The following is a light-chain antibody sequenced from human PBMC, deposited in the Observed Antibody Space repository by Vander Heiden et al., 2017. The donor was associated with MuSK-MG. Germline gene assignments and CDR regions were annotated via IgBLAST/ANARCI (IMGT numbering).Light chain of an antibody. V-gene: IGLV3-19*01. CDR2: GKN. J-gene: IGLJ2*01. CDR1: SPRTYY. Sequence: SSELTQDPAVSVALGQTVRITCQGDSPRTYYASWYQQKPGQAPVLVIYGKNNRPSGIPDRFSGSSSGNTASLTITGAQAEDEADYYCNSRDSSGNRGVFGGGTKLTVL. CDR3: NSRDSSGNRGV.